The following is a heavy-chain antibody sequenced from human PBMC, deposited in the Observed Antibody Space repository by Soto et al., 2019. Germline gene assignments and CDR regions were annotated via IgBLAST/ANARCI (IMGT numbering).Heavy chain of an antibody. CDR3: AREGSGDAYNAGGSMDY. D-gene: IGHD1-1*01. Sequence: GGSLRLSCVTSGFSFSSYVLHWVRQAPGKGLEWVAVLSYYERDKYYADSVKGRFTISRDNSKNTLYLQMNSLRAEDTAVYYCAREGSGDAYNAGGSMDYWGQGTLVTVSS. CDR2: LSYYERDK. V-gene: IGHV3-30*03. J-gene: IGHJ4*02. CDR1: GFSFSSYV.